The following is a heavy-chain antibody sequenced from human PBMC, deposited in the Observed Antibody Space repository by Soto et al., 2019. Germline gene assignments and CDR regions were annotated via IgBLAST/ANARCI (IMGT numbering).Heavy chain of an antibody. CDR3: ARGAIYCSGGNCYPVY. J-gene: IGHJ4*02. CDR1: GFTFDDYG. Sequence: GGFLRLSCAASGFTFDDYGMSRVRQAPGKGLEWVSGINWNGDSTGYADSVKGRFTISRDNAKNSLYLQMNSLRAEDTALYYCARGAIYCSGGNCYPVYWGQGTLVTVSS. CDR2: INWNGDST. V-gene: IGHV3-20*04. D-gene: IGHD2-15*01.